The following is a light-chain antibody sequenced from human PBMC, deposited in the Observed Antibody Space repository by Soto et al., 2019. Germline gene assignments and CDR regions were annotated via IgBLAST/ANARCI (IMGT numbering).Light chain of an antibody. CDR1: QDIRSS. V-gene: IGKV1-9*01. CDR3: QQFNSSPFA. CDR2: TVS. Sequence: DIPLTQSPSFLSASVGDRLTITCRASQDIRSSLAWYQQKPGKAPNLLIYTVSTLQSGVPSRFSGSRSGTEYTLTISSLQPEDFATYYCQQFNSSPFAFGGGTKVEI. J-gene: IGKJ4*01.